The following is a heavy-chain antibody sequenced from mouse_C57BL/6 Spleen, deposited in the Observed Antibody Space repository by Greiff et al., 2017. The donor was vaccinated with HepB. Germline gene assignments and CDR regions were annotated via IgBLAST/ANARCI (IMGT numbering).Heavy chain of an antibody. D-gene: IGHD4-1*01. V-gene: IGHV10-1*01. CDR2: IRSKSNNYAT. CDR1: GFSFNTYA. CDR3: VVLTGHYAMDY. J-gene: IGHJ4*01. Sequence: EVHLVESGGGLVQPKGSLKLSCAASGFSFNTYAMNWVRQAPGKGLEWVARIRSKSNNYATYYADSVKDRFTISRDDSESMLYLQMNNLKTEDTAMYYCVVLTGHYAMDYWGQGTSVTVSS.